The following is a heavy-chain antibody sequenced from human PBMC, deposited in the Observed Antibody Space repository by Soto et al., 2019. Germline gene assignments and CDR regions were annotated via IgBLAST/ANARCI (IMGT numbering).Heavy chain of an antibody. D-gene: IGHD2-2*01. J-gene: IGHJ4*02. V-gene: IGHV3-30-3*01. CDR1: GFTFSRYG. CDR3: ARGGEYQLLWSTLVDY. CDR2: TLHDGSNE. Sequence: GGSLRLSCAASGFTFSRYGMHWVRQAPGKGLEWVAVTLHDGSNEKYTDSVKGRFTISRDNSKNTLYLQMNSLRVEDTAVYYCARGGEYQLLWSTLVDYWGQGTLVTVSS.